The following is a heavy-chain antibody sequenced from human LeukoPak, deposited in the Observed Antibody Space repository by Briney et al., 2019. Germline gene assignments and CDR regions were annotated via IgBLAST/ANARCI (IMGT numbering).Heavy chain of an antibody. CDR3: ARGIGYGDYVRYYYYMDV. J-gene: IGHJ6*03. V-gene: IGHV1-8*03. Sequence: GASVKVSCKASGYTFTSYDINWVRQATGQGLEWMGWMNPNSGNTGYAQKFQGRVTITRNTSISTAYMELSSLRSEDTAVYYCARGIGYGDYVRYYYYMDVWGKGTPVTVSS. CDR1: GYTFTSYD. D-gene: IGHD4-17*01. CDR2: MNPNSGNT.